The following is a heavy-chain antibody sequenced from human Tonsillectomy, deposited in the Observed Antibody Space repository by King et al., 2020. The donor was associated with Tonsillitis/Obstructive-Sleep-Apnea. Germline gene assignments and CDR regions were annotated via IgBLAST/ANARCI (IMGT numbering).Heavy chain of an antibody. CDR1: GFTFSSYA. CDR2: ISGSGGST. CDR3: ATGIVGATALDY. D-gene: IGHD1-26*01. Sequence: VQLVEAGGGLVQPGGSLRLSCAAAGFTFSSYATSWVRQAAGKGLEWVAAISGSGGSTYYADSVKGRFTISRDNSKNTLYLQMNSLRAEDTAVYYCATGIVGATALDYWGQGTLVTVSS. V-gene: IGHV3-23*04. J-gene: IGHJ4*02.